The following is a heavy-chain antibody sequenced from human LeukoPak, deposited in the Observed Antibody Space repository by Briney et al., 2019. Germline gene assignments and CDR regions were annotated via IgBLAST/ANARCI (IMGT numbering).Heavy chain of an antibody. Sequence: GGSLRLSCAASGFTFSNYVMNWLRQAPGKGLELVSGISGNGGRTYYADSVKGRFTLSRDNSKNTMDLQMSSLRAEDRAVYYCAKALGYYDSSGYLNFDSWGQGTLVTVSS. CDR3: AKALGYYDSSGYLNFDS. CDR1: GFTFSNYV. V-gene: IGHV3-23*01. J-gene: IGHJ4*02. D-gene: IGHD3-22*01. CDR2: ISGNGGRT.